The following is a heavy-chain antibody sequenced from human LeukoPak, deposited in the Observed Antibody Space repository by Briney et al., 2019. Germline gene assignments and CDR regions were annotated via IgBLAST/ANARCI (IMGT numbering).Heavy chain of an antibody. CDR2: INPNSGGT. CDR3: ARADMSSDYTPNDF. D-gene: IGHD3-3*01. CDR1: GYTFTDFY. J-gene: IGHJ4*02. V-gene: IGHV1-2*02. Sequence: ASVKVSCKASGYTFTDFYMHWVRQAPGQGLEWMGWINPNSGGTNYGQRFQGRVALTRDTSISTAYMELSRLRSDDTAVYYCARADMSSDYTPNDFWGQGTLVTVSS.